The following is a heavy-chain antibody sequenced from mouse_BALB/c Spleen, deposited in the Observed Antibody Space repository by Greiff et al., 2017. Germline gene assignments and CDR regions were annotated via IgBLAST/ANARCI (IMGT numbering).Heavy chain of an antibody. CDR2: ISSGGST. J-gene: IGHJ2*01. V-gene: IGHV5-6-5*01. Sequence: EVQGVESGGGLVKPGGSLKLSCAASGFTFSSYAMSWVRQTPEKRLEWVASISSGGSTYYPDSVKGRFTISRDNARNILYLQMSSLRSEDTAMYYCARGQMGLKDFDYWGQGTTLTVSS. D-gene: IGHD2-3*01. CDR1: GFTFSSYA. CDR3: ARGQMGLKDFDY.